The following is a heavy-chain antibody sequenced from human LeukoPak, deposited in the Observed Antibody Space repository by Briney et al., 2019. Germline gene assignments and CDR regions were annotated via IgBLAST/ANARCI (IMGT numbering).Heavy chain of an antibody. J-gene: IGHJ4*02. D-gene: IGHD5-24*01. Sequence: SEPLSLPCTVSGGSMSSYYWSWIRQPPGKGLEWIGYIYYSGSTKYNPSLKSRVTISVDTSKNQFSLKLSSVTAADTAVYYCARGARAGYNLEPFDYWGQGTLVTVSS. CDR1: GGSMSSYY. V-gene: IGHV4-59*08. CDR2: IYYSGST. CDR3: ARGARAGYNLEPFDY.